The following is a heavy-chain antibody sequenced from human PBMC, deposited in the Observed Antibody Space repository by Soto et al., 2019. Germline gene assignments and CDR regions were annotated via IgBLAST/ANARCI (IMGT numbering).Heavy chain of an antibody. V-gene: IGHV1-69*06. CDR1: GGSQA. J-gene: IGHJ4*02. CDR2: IIGVFPTT. Sequence: QVQLVQSGAEVKKPGSSVKVSCKTSGGSQATSWVRQAPGQGPEWLGGIIGVFPTTNKAEKFQGRVTITADKSTGTAYMELSSLTSVDTAVYYCATVGPPLSGAFTYGYEGPFDYWRQGTLVIVSS. D-gene: IGHD5-18*01. CDR3: ATVGPPLSGAFTYGYEGPFDY.